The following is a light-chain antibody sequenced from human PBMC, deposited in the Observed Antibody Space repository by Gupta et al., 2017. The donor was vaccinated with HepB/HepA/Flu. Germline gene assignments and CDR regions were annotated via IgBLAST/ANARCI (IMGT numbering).Light chain of an antibody. J-gene: IGLJ3*02. CDR2: DVS. V-gene: IGLV2-14*03. CDR1: ISDVGGYNY. Sequence: QSALTQPASVSGSPGQSITISCAGTISDVGGYNYVSWYQQHPGKAPKLMIYDVSNRPSGIANRFSGSKSGNTASLTISGRQEEDEADYYCSSDTSNSTKVFGGGTKVTVL. CDR3: SSDTSNSTKV.